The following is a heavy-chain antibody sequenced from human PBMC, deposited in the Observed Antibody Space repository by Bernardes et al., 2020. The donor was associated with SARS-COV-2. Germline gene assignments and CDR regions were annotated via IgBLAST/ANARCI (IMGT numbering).Heavy chain of an antibody. J-gene: IGHJ4*02. CDR2: INSDGRTI. V-gene: IGHV3-74*01. CDR1: GFTFSSYW. D-gene: IGHD5-12*01. CDR3: TRGPSDGYGRFEY. Sequence: GGSLRLSCAASGFTFSSYWMHWVRQAPGKGLVWVSRINSDGRTISYADSVKGRFTISRDNAKNTLYLQMITLRAEDTAVYYCTRGPSDGYGRFEYWGQGTLVTGSS.